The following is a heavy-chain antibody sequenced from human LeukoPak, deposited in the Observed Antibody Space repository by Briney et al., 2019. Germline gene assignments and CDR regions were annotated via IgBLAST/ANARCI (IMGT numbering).Heavy chain of an antibody. CDR3: ARGHYVVVPAADDAFDI. CDR1: GGSISSYY. Sequence: PSETLSLTCTVSGGSISSYYWSWIRQPPGKGLEWIGYIYYSGSTNYNPSLKSRVTISVDTSKNQFSLKLSSVTAADTAVYYCARGHYVVVPAADDAFDIWGQGTMVTVSS. J-gene: IGHJ3*02. D-gene: IGHD2-2*01. V-gene: IGHV4-59*01. CDR2: IYYSGST.